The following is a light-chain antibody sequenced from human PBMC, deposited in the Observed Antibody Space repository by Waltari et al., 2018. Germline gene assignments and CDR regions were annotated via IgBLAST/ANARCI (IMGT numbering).Light chain of an antibody. CDR1: QSVSRA. CDR2: GAS. V-gene: IGKV3-20*01. J-gene: IGKJ1*01. Sequence: DIVLTQSPGTLSLSLGERATLSCRASQSVSRALTWYQKKPGQAPRLLIYGASTRTSGIPGWFSGSCSGTDFILTISRLDPDDFAVYYCQHYLRLPVTFGQGTTVEI. CDR3: QHYLRLPVT.